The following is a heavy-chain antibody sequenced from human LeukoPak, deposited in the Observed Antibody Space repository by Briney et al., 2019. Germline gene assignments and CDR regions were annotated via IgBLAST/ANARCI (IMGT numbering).Heavy chain of an antibody. V-gene: IGHV4-38-2*02. J-gene: IGHJ4*02. CDR3: ARDFFKYGSGSFHDY. CDR1: GFSISADFY. CDR2: VLHSGSS. D-gene: IGHD3-10*01. Sequence: SETLSLTCSVSGFSISADFYWGWIRQSPGQGLEWIGSVLHSGSSHYNPSLKSRVTMAIDTSKNQVTLNLRSVTAADSAIYYCARDFFKYGSGSFHDYWGQGILVTVSS.